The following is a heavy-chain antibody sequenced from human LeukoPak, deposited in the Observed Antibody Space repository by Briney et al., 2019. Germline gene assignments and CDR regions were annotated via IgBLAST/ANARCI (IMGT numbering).Heavy chain of an antibody. V-gene: IGHV1-8*03. CDR3: RTHGSSYYDSSGYVFDY. J-gene: IGHJ4*02. CDR1: GYTFTSYD. D-gene: IGHD3-22*01. Sequence: GASVKVSCKASGYTFTSYDINWVRQATGQGLELMGWMNPNSGNTGYAQNFQGRVTFTRNTSIRTAYMELSSLRSEDTAVYFCRTHGSSYYDSSGYVFDYWGQGNLVTVSS. CDR2: MNPNSGNT.